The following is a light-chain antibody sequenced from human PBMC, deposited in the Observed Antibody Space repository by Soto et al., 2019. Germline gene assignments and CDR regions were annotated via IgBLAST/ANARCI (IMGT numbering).Light chain of an antibody. V-gene: IGLV1-40*01. J-gene: IGLJ1*01. Sequence: QSVLTQPPSVSGAPGQRVTISCTGSSSNIGAGYDVHWYQQLPGTAPKLLIYGNSNRPSGVPDRFSGSKSGTSASLAITGLQAEDGAVYYCQSYDGGWGGYVFGSGTKVTFL. CDR2: GNS. CDR3: QSYDGGWGGYV. CDR1: SSNIGAGYD.